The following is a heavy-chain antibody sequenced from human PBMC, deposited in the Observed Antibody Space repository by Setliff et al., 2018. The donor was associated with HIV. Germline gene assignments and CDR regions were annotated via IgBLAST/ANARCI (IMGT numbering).Heavy chain of an antibody. V-gene: IGHV1-69*13. D-gene: IGHD1-1*01. Sequence: SVKVSCKVSGGTFRKYSMNWIRQAPGQGLEWMGGIVPIFGTTKYAQKFQGRVTITADESTSTAYMALSSLTSEDTAVYYCERDLEGMSTIDGFEDWGQGTLVTVSS. CDR1: GGTFRKYS. CDR3: ERDLEGMSTIDGFED. CDR2: IVPIFGTT. J-gene: IGHJ5*01.